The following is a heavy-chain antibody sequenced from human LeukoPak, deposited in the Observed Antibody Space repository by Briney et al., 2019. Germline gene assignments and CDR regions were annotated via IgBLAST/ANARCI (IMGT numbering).Heavy chain of an antibody. CDR1: GGSFSGYY. CDR2: INHSGST. Sequence: SETLSLTCAVYGGSFSGYYWSWIRQPPGKGLEWIGEINHSGSTNYNPSLKSRVTISVDTSKNQFSLKLSSVTAADTAVYYCARDNIVVVPAAMGRSWFDPWGQGTLVTVSS. D-gene: IGHD2-2*01. J-gene: IGHJ5*02. V-gene: IGHV4-34*01. CDR3: ARDNIVVVPAAMGRSWFDP.